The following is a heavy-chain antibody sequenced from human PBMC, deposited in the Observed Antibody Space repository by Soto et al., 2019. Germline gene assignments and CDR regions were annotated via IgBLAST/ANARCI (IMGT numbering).Heavy chain of an antibody. CDR2: IYYSGST. CDR3: ARVTRITKNYCYYGEDV. V-gene: IGHV4-59*01. CDR1: GGSISSYY. Sequence: SETLSLTCTVSGGSISSYYWSWIRQPPGKGLEWIGYIYYSGSTNYNPSLKSRVTISVDTSKNQFSLKLSSVTAADTAVYYCARVTRITKNYCYYGEDVWGQGTTVTVSS. D-gene: IGHD3-10*01. J-gene: IGHJ6*02.